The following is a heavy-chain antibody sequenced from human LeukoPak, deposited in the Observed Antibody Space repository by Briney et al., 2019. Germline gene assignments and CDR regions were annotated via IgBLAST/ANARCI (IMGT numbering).Heavy chain of an antibody. Sequence: GASVKVSCKASGYTFTSYGISWVRQAPGQGLEWMGWISAYNGNTNYAQKLQCRVTMTTNTSTSTAYMELRSLRSDDPGVYYCARVRGSITMVRDQNWFDPWGQGTLVTVSS. CDR1: GYTFTSYG. CDR3: ARVRGSITMVRDQNWFDP. J-gene: IGHJ5*02. V-gene: IGHV1-18*01. CDR2: ISAYNGNT. D-gene: IGHD3-10*01.